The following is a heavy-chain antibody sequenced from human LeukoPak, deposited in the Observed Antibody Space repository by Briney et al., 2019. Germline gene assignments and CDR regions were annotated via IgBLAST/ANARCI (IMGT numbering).Heavy chain of an antibody. D-gene: IGHD3-10*01. V-gene: IGHV3-23*01. CDR3: ARDKGYGSGNFWSVDY. Sequence: PGGSLRLSCAASGFTFSSYAMSWVRKAPGKGLEWVSAISGSGGSTYYADSVKGRFTISRDNAKNSLYLQMNSLRAEDTAVYYCARDKGYGSGNFWSVDYWGQGTLVTVSS. CDR2: ISGSGGST. J-gene: IGHJ4*02. CDR1: GFTFSSYA.